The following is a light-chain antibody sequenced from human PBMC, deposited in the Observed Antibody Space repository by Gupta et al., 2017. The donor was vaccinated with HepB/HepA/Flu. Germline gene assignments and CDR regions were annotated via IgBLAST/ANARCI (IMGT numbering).Light chain of an antibody. CDR2: EDS. V-gene: IGLV3-10*01. J-gene: IGLJ3*02. CDR3: YSTDSSGNHWV. CDR1: ALPKKY. Sequence: YELTQPPSVPVSPGQTARLPCSGDALPKKYAYWDQQKSGQAPVLVIYEDSKRPSGIPERFSGSSSGTMATLTISGAQVEDEADYYCYSTDSSGNHWVFGGGTKLTVL.